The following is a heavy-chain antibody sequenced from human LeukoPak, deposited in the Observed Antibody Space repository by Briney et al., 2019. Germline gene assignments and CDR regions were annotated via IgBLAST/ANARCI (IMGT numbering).Heavy chain of an antibody. CDR2: IIPILGIA. V-gene: IGHV1-69*04. Sequence: ASVKVSCKASGGTFRSYAISWVRQAPGQGLEWMGRIIPILGIANYAQKFQGRVTITADKSTSTAYMELSSLRSEDTAVYYCAVLWFGRGGDYWGQGTLVTVSS. J-gene: IGHJ4*02. CDR1: GGTFRSYA. D-gene: IGHD3-10*01. CDR3: AVLWFGRGGDY.